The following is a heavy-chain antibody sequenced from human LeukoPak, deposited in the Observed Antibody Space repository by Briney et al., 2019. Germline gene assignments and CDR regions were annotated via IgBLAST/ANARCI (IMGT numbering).Heavy chain of an antibody. CDR3: ARRRYYGSGSYYKKGFDY. Sequence: PSETLSLTCGVYGGSFSGDYWSWVRQPPGKGLEWIGEINHSGSTNYNPSLKSRVTISVDTSKNQFSLKLSSVTAADTAVYYCARRRYYGSGSYYKKGFDYWGQGTLVTVSS. V-gene: IGHV4-34*01. D-gene: IGHD3-10*01. J-gene: IGHJ4*02. CDR1: GGSFSGDY. CDR2: INHSGST.